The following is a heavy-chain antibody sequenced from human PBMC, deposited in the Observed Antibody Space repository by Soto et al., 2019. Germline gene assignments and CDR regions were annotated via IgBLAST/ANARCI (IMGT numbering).Heavy chain of an antibody. CDR1: GFFFSDYY. V-gene: IGHV3-11*04. Sequence: GGSLRLSCEASGFFFSDYYMSWIRQAPGKGLETLCYISGTGDTTSYADSVKGRFTISRDNAKNSLYLQMNSLRAEDTAVYYCAREYYDYVWGSYRYIAYYYGMDVWGQGTTVTVSS. CDR3: AREYYDYVWGSYRYIAYYYGMDV. D-gene: IGHD3-16*02. J-gene: IGHJ6*02. CDR2: ISGTGDTT.